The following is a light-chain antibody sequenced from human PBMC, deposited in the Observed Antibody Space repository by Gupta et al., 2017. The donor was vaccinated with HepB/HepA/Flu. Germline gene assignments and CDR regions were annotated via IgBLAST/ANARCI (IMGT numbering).Light chain of an antibody. CDR2: GAS. CDR1: QSISNSY. CDR3: QHYDNSPMFT. V-gene: IGKV3-20*01. Sequence: IVLTQSPGTLSLSPGERATLSCRASQSISNSYLAWYQQKPGQAPRLLIYGASSRATGIPQRFSGRGSGTDFTLTISRLEPEDFAVYYCQHYDNSPMFTFGQGTKLEIK. J-gene: IGKJ2*01.